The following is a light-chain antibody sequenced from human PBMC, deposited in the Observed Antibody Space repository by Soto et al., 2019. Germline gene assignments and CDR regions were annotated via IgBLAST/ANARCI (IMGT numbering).Light chain of an antibody. CDR3: QQYDSSPPAYT. Sequence: EIVLTQSPGTLSLSPGERATLSCRASQSVSSSYLAWYQQKPGQAPRLLIYGASSRATGIPDRLSGSGSGTDFTLTISRLEPEDFAVYYCQQYDSSPPAYTFGQGTRLEI. CDR1: QSVSSSY. V-gene: IGKV3-20*01. J-gene: IGKJ2*01. CDR2: GAS.